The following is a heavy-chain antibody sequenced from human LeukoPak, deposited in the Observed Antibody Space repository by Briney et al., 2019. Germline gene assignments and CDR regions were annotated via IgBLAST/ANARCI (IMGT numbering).Heavy chain of an antibody. CDR3: ARGVGYCSSTSCYWWFDP. D-gene: IGHD2-2*01. CDR1: GFTFSSYT. Sequence: PGASLRLSCAASGFTFSSYTMSWVRQAPGKGLEWVSAISGSGGSTYYADSVKGRFTISRDNSKNTLYLQMNSLRAEDTAVYYCARGVGYCSSTSCYWWFDPWGQGTLVTVSS. V-gene: IGHV3-23*01. CDR2: ISGSGGST. J-gene: IGHJ5*02.